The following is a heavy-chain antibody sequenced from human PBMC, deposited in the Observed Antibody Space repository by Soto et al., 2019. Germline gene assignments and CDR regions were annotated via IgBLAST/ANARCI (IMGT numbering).Heavy chain of an antibody. CDR2: ISYDGSDK. V-gene: IGHV3-30-3*01. CDR1: GFTFSSYA. J-gene: IGHJ6*02. D-gene: IGHD1-26*01. Sequence: GGSLRLSCAASGFTFSSYAMHWVRQAPGKGLXGVAVISYDGSDKYYADSVKGRFTISRDNSKNTLYLQMNSLRAEDTAVYYCARDLWNWELRNYYYSGMDVWGQGTTVTVSS. CDR3: ARDLWNWELRNYYYSGMDV.